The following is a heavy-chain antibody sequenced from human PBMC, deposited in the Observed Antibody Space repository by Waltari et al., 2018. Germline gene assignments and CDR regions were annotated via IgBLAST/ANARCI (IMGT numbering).Heavy chain of an antibody. D-gene: IGHD1-7*01. CDR2: INSNTGGA. V-gene: IGHV1-2*02. CDR1: GYTFTAYY. J-gene: IGHJ3*02. Sequence: QSGAEVKKPGASVKVSCQASGYTFTAYYIHWARQAPGQGREWMGWINSNTGGADCAQSFQGRVTVTRDTSISTVYMELSGLTSDDTAVYYCAREALGGTKAFDMWGQGTMVTVSS. CDR3: AREALGGTKAFDM.